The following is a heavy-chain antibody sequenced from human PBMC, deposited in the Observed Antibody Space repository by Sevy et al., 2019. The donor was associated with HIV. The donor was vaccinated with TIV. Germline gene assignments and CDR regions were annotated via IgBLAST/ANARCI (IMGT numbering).Heavy chain of an antibody. Sequence: GGSLRLSCVASGFTFSSYNFNWVRQAPGKGLELISFINSGSTIISHADSVKGRFTISRDSVKKSVYLQMNSLRVEDTAVYYCARDGGYSDYDIDLWGQGTTVTVSS. V-gene: IGHV3-48*01. J-gene: IGHJ6*02. CDR3: ARDGGYSDYDIDL. D-gene: IGHD2-15*01. CDR2: INSGSTII. CDR1: GFTFSSYN.